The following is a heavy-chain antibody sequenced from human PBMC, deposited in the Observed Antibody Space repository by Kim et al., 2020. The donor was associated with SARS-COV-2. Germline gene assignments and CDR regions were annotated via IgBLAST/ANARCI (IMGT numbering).Heavy chain of an antibody. V-gene: IGHV4-39*01. CDR1: GGSISSSSYY. D-gene: IGHD3-9*01. J-gene: IGHJ3*02. CDR2: IYYSGST. Sequence: SETLSLTCTVSGGSISSSSYYWGWIRQPPGKGLEWIGSIYYSGSTYYNPSLKSRVTISVDTSKNQFSLKLSSVTAADTAVYYCASPGRASNYDILTGFFGDAFDIWGQGTMVTVSS. CDR3: ASPGRASNYDILTGFFGDAFDI.